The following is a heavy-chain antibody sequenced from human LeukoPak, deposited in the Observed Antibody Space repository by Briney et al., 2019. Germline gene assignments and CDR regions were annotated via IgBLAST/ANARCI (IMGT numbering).Heavy chain of an antibody. D-gene: IGHD3-3*01. J-gene: IGHJ6*03. V-gene: IGHV3-33*01. Sequence: PGGSLRLSCAASGFTFSSYGMHWVRQAPGKGLEWVAVIWYDGSNKYYADSVKGRFTISRDNSKNTLYLQMNSLRAEDTAVYYCARGYYDFWSGYYTRRSPYMDVWGKGTTVTVSS. CDR2: IWYDGSNK. CDR3: ARGYYDFWSGYYTRRSPYMDV. CDR1: GFTFSSYG.